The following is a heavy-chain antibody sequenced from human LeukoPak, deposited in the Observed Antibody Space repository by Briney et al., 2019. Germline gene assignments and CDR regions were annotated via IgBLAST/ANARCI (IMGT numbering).Heavy chain of an antibody. Sequence: GGSLRLSCEASGFSISSHNMNWVRQAPGKGLEWVAVIYSDGSTDFADSVKGRFTISRDYSQNTLYLQMNSLRTEETAVYYCAKGPAMVRGTFDPWGQGTLVTVSS. V-gene: IGHV3-53*01. D-gene: IGHD3-10*01. CDR2: IYSDGST. J-gene: IGHJ5*02. CDR1: GFSISSHN. CDR3: AKGPAMVRGTFDP.